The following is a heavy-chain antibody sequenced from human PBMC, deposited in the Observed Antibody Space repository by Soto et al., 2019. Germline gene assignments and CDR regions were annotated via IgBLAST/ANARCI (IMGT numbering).Heavy chain of an antibody. J-gene: IGHJ4*01. CDR2: INHSGST. CDR1: GGSFSGYY. D-gene: IGHD2-8*02. CDR3: ARDKITGLFDY. Sequence: SLTCAVYGGSFSGYYWTWIRQPPGTGLEWIGEINHSGSTNYNPSLKSRVTISVDTSKNQFSLKLTSVTAADTAVYYCARDKITGLFDYWGHGTLLTVPS. V-gene: IGHV4-34*01.